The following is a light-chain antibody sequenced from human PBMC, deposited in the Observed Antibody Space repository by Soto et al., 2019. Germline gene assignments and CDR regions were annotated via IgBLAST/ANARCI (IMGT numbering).Light chain of an antibody. V-gene: IGLV1-47*01. CDR2: KNN. Sequence: QSVLAQPPSASGAPGQRVTISCSGGTSNIGKNHLYWYQQLPGTAPTLLIYKNNQRPSGVPDRFSGSKSGTSGSLAISGLRSEDEADYYCAAWYDSLNAVLFGGGTQLTVL. CDR3: AAWYDSLNAVL. CDR1: TSNIGKNH. J-gene: IGLJ2*01.